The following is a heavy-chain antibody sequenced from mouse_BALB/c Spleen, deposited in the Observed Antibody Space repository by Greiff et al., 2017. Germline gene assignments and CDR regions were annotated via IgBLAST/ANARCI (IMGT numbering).Heavy chain of an antibody. D-gene: IGHD3-3*01. CDR2: IWGGGST. J-gene: IGHJ3*01. V-gene: IGHV2-6-4*01. Sequence: VKLMESGPGLVAPSQSLSITCTVSGFSLSRYSVHWVRQPPGKGLEWLGMIWGGGSTDYNSALKSRLSISKDDSKSQVFLKMSSLQTGDPAMYCWARWGGRRGALGGFAGWGEGTLVTVSA. CDR3: ARWGGRRGALGGFAG. CDR1: GFSLSRYS.